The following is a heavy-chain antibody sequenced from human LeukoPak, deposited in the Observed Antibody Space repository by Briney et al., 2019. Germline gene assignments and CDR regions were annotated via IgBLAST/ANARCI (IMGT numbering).Heavy chain of an antibody. CDR2: IWYDGSNK. CDR1: GFTFSSYG. J-gene: IGHJ4*02. Sequence: GGSLRLSCAASGFTFSSYGMHWVRQAPGKGLEWVAVIWYDGSNKYYADSVKGRFTISRDNSKNTLYLQMNSLRAEDTAVYYCARDSHVDILATIPDYWGQGTLVTVSS. D-gene: IGHD5-12*01. V-gene: IGHV3-33*01. CDR3: ARDSHVDILATIPDY.